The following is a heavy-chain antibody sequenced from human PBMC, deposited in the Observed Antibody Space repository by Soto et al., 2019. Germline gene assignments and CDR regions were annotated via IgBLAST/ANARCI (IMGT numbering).Heavy chain of an antibody. CDR1: GFTFRIYS. Sequence: QVQLVESGGGVVQPGRSLRLSCGASGFTFRIYSMHWVRQSPGKGLEWVAVMWYDGTNKYYGESVKGRFTISRDNSENTLYLQMNSLRVEDTAVYYCARDATFGTKGGSFDIWGHGTLVTVSS. CDR2: MWYDGTNK. CDR3: ARDATFGTKGGSFDI. J-gene: IGHJ3*02. V-gene: IGHV3-33*01. D-gene: IGHD3-16*01.